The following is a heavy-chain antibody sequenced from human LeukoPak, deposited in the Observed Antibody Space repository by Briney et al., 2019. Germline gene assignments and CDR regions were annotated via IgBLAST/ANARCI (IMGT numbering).Heavy chain of an antibody. V-gene: IGHV4-31*03. J-gene: IGHJ4*02. Sequence: PSQTLSLACTVSGGSISISGYYWTWIRQHPGTGLEWIGYIHYSGNTYYNPSLKSRVTIAVDTSKNQFSLKMNSVTAADTALYYCARDTSAEGYLDYWGQGTLVTVSS. CDR3: ARDTSAEGYLDY. CDR2: IHYSGNT. CDR1: GGSISISGYY.